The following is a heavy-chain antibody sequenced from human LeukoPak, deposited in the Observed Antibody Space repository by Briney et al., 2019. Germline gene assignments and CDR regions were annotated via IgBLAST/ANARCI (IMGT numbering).Heavy chain of an antibody. CDR2: INHSGST. J-gene: IGHJ4*02. V-gene: IGHV4-34*01. CDR3: ARGPLGDPRYYFDY. Sequence: PSETLSLTCAVYGGSFSGYYWSWIRQPPGKGLEWIGEINHSGSTNYNPSLKSRVTISVDTSKNQFSLKLSSVTAADTAVYYCARGPLGDPRYYFDYWGQGTLVTVSS. CDR1: GGSFSGYY. D-gene: IGHD2-21*02.